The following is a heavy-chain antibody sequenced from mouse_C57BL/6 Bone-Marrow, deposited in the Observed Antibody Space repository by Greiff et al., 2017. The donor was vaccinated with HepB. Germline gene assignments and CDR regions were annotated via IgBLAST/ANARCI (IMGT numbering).Heavy chain of an antibody. Sequence: DVMLVESGGDLVKPGGSLKLSCAASGFTFSSYGMSWVRQTPDKRLEWVATISSGGSYTYYPDSVKGRFTISRDNAKNTLYLQMSSLKSEDTAMYYCARLDYYALAYWGPGTSATASS. V-gene: IGHV5-6*02. D-gene: IGHD1-2*01. CDR2: ISSGGSYT. J-gene: IGHJ4*01. CDR1: GFTFSSYG. CDR3: ARLDYYALAY.